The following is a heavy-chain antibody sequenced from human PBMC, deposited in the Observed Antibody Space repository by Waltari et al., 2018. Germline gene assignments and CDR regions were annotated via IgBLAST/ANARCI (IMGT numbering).Heavy chain of an antibody. Sequence: QVQLVESGGGVVQPGRSLRLSCAASGFSFSSYAMHWVRQAQGKGLEWVALISYGGTNKFYADSVKGRFTISRDNSKNTLYLQMNSLRAEDTALYYCAREGTFYYDSSDSSYDDYFDYWGQGTLVTVSS. V-gene: IGHV3-30*04. J-gene: IGHJ4*02. CDR2: ISYGGTNK. D-gene: IGHD3-22*01. CDR1: GFSFSSYA. CDR3: AREGTFYYDSSDSSYDDYFDY.